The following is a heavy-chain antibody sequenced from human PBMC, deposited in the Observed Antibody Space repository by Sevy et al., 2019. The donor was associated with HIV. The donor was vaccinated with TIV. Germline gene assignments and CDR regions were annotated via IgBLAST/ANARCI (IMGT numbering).Heavy chain of an antibody. CDR3: ARAYCSGGRCYSLAY. J-gene: IGHJ4*02. V-gene: IGHV1-18*01. CDR1: GYTFTSYR. CDR2: ISAHNGDT. Sequence: ASVKVSCKASGYTFTSYRIYWVRQAPGQGLESMGWISAHNGDTNYAQKFQGRVTMITDTSTTTAYMDLRSLRSDDTALYYCARAYCSGGRCYSLAYWSQGTLVTVSS. D-gene: IGHD2-15*01.